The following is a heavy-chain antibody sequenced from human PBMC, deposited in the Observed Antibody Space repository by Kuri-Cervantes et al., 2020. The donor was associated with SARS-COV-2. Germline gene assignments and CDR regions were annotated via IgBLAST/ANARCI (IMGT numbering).Heavy chain of an antibody. Sequence: ASVKVSCKSSGYTFTGYYMHWVRQPPGQGLEWMGRINPNSGGTNYAQKFQGRVTMTRDTSISKAYMELSRLRSDDTAVYDCARDHGGLDAFDIWGQGTMVTVSS. D-gene: IGHD4-23*01. CDR2: INPNSGGT. J-gene: IGHJ3*02. V-gene: IGHV1-2*06. CDR3: ARDHGGLDAFDI. CDR1: GYTFTGYY.